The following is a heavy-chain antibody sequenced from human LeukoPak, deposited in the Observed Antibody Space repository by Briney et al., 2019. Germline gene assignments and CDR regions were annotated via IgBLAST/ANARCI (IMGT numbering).Heavy chain of an antibody. J-gene: IGHJ4*02. CDR1: GFTFSSYA. CDR3: AKNYDSDY. V-gene: IGHV3-23*01. Sequence: GGSLRLSCAASGFTFSSYAMSWVRQAPGKGLEWVSSISGSGGRTHYTDSVKGRFTISRDNSKNTLYLQMNSLRAEDTAVYYCAKNYDSDYWGQGTLVTVSS. D-gene: IGHD3-22*01. CDR2: ISGSGGRT.